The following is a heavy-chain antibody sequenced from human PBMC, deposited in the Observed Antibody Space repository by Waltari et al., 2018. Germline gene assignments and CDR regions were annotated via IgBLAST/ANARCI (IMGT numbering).Heavy chain of an antibody. Sequence: QVQLVQSGAEVKKPGSSVKVSCKASGGTFSSYAISWVRQAPGQGLEWMGRIIPIFGTANDAQKFQGRVTITADKSTSTAYMELSSLRSEDTAVYYCARASITIFGVVSYYYGMDVWGQGTTVTVSS. CDR1: GGTFSSYA. CDR2: IIPIFGTA. D-gene: IGHD3-3*01. V-gene: IGHV1-69*08. CDR3: ARASITIFGVVSYYYGMDV. J-gene: IGHJ6*02.